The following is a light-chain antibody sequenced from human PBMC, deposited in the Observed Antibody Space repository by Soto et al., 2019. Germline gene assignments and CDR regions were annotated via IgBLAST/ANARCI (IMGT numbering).Light chain of an antibody. J-gene: IGKJ4*01. CDR1: QSISTY. V-gene: IGKV3-11*01. CDR3: QDRSKWPPP. Sequence: EIVLTQSPATLSLSPGERATLSCRASQSISTYLAWYQQKPGQAPRLLIYDASQRATGIPARFSGSGSGTDFTLTISSLEPEDVAVYYCQDRSKWPPPFGGGTKVEIK. CDR2: DAS.